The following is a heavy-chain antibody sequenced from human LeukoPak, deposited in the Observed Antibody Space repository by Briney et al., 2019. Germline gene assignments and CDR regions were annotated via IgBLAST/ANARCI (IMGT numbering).Heavy chain of an antibody. V-gene: IGHV3-30*02. CDR3: ATPSSSWYLDYYYMDV. Sequence: PGRSLRLSCAASGFTFSSYGMHWVRQAPGKGLEWVAFIRYDGSNKYYADSVKGRFTISRDNSKNTLYLQMNSLRAEDTAVYYCATPSSSWYLDYYYMDVWGKGTTVTVSS. CDR2: IRYDGSNK. D-gene: IGHD6-13*01. CDR1: GFTFSSYG. J-gene: IGHJ6*03.